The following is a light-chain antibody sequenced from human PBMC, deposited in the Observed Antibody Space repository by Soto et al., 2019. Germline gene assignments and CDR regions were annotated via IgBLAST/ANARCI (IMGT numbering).Light chain of an antibody. CDR1: QSVSSY. V-gene: IGKV3-11*01. J-gene: IGKJ4*01. CDR3: QQRSNWLT. Sequence: EIVLTQSPATLSLSPGERDTLSCRASQSVSSYLAWYQQKPGQAPRLLIYDASNRATGIPARFSGSGSGTNFTLTISSLELEDFAVYYCQQRSNWLTFGGGTKVDIK. CDR2: DAS.